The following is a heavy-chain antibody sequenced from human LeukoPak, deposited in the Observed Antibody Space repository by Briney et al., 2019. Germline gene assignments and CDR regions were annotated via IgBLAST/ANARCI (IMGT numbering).Heavy chain of an antibody. J-gene: IGHJ5*02. D-gene: IGHD5-18*01. Sequence: SQTLSLTCAISGDSVSSNSAAWNWIRQSPSRGLEWLGKTYYRSKWYNDYAVSVKSRITINPDTSKNQFSLQLNSVTPEDTAVYYCARDGGIQLWLGFDPWGQGTLVTVSS. V-gene: IGHV6-1*01. CDR2: TYYRSKWYN. CDR3: ARDGGIQLWLGFDP. CDR1: GDSVSSNSAA.